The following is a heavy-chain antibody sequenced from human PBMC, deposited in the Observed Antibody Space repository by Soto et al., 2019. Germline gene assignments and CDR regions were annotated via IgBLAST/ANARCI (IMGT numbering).Heavy chain of an antibody. J-gene: IGHJ5*02. V-gene: IGHV3-33*01. CDR1: GFTFSNYG. CDR3: ARDRGGPTRTRTVAPDL. CDR2: IWYDGRNK. Sequence: GGSLRLSCEASGFTFSNYGMHWVRQAPGKGLEWVAVIWYDGRNKYYIDSVRGRFTISRGNSKNTVYLQMSSLRDEDTAVYHCARDRGGPTRTRTVAPDLWGQGTLVTVSS. D-gene: IGHD3-10*01.